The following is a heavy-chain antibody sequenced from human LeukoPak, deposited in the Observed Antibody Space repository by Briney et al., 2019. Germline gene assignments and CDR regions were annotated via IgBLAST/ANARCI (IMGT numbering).Heavy chain of an antibody. J-gene: IGHJ3*01. CDR3: ARPAYTAAYDL. CDR2: ITTGGSSI. Sequence: GGSLRLSCAASGFTFSAYAMAWVRQAPGKGLECVSHITTGGSSIFYADSVKGRFTISRDNAKNPLYLQMNSLRAEDTAVYYCARPAYTAAYDLWGQGTMVTVSS. D-gene: IGHD3-16*01. V-gene: IGHV3-48*04. CDR1: GFTFSAYA.